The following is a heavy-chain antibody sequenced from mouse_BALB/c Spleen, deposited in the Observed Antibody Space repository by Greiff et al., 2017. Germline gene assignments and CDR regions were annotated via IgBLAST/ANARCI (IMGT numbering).Heavy chain of an antibody. CDR1: GYSITSGYY. CDR3: ARDQWAWFAY. Sequence: EVKLQESGPGLVKPSQSLSLTCSVTGYSITSGYYWNWIRQFPGNKLEWMGYISYDGSNNYNPSLKNRISITRDTSKNQFFLKLNSVTTEDTATYYCARDQWAWFAYWGQGTLVTVSA. V-gene: IGHV3-6*02. J-gene: IGHJ3*01. CDR2: ISYDGSN.